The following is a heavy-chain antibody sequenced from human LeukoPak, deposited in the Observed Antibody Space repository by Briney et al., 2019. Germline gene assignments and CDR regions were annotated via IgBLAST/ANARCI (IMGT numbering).Heavy chain of an antibody. Sequence: GGSLRLSCVASEFNFFTYGMQWVRQAPGKGLVWVSRIFTDGSTTSYADSVKGRFTVSRDNAKNTLYLQMNSLRAEDTAVYYCARELPREVTLDYWGQGTLVTVSP. CDR2: IFTDGSTT. D-gene: IGHD2-21*02. V-gene: IGHV3-74*01. J-gene: IGHJ4*01. CDR3: ARELPREVTLDY. CDR1: EFNFFTYG.